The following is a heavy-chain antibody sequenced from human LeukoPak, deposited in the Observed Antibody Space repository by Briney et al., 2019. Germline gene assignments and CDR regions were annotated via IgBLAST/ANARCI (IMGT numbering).Heavy chain of an antibody. V-gene: IGHV4-34*01. D-gene: IGHD3-22*01. Sequence: PSQTLSLTCAVYGGSFTGYYWNWIRQPPGKGLEWIGEIEHSGSTKYNPSLRSRVTISADTSKNQFSLKLSSVTAADTAVYYCARALYYYDSSGYSPAFDYWGQGTLVTVSS. J-gene: IGHJ4*02. CDR2: IEHSGST. CDR3: ARALYYYDSSGYSPAFDY. CDR1: GGSFTGYY.